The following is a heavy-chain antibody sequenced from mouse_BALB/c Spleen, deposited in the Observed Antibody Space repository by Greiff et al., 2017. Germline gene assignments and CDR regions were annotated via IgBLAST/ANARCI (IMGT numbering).Heavy chain of an antibody. D-gene: IGHD2-14*01. V-gene: IGHV2-9-2*01. J-gene: IGHJ4*01. Sequence: VQLQQSGPGLVAPSQSLSITCTVSGFSLTSYDISWIRQPPGKGLEWLGVIWTGGGTNYNSAFMSRLSISKDNSKSQVFLKMNSLQTDVTAIYYCVREGVRRNYYAMDYWGQGTSVTVSS. CDR1: GFSLTSYD. CDR3: VREGVRRNYYAMDY. CDR2: IWTGGGT.